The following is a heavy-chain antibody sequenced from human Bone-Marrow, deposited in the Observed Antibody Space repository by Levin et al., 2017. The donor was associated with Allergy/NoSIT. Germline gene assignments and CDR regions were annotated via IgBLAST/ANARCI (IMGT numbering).Heavy chain of an antibody. CDR1: DFTFSNFA. CDR3: AKGVGWEVLLGYFDS. Sequence: GGSLRLSCTASDFTFSNFAMHWVRQSPGKGLEWVAVISFDGSIISYADSVKGRFTVSRDNSKSALYLQMNSLRDEDTAVYYCAKGVGWEVLLGYFDSWGQGTLVTVSS. J-gene: IGHJ4*02. CDR2: ISFDGSII. D-gene: IGHD1-26*01. V-gene: IGHV3-30*18.